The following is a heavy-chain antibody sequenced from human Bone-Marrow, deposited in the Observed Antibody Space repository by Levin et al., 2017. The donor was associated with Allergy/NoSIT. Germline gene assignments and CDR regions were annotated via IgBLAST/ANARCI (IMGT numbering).Heavy chain of an antibody. Sequence: GGSLRLSCAASGFTFSSYGMHWVRQAPGKGLEWVAVISYDGSNKYYADSVKGRFTISRDNSKNTLYLQMNSLRAEDTAVYYCAKDSLHSVVVPAAINYWGQGTLVTVSS. D-gene: IGHD2-2*02. CDR1: GFTFSSYG. J-gene: IGHJ4*02. V-gene: IGHV3-30*18. CDR3: AKDSLHSVVVPAAINY. CDR2: ISYDGSNK.